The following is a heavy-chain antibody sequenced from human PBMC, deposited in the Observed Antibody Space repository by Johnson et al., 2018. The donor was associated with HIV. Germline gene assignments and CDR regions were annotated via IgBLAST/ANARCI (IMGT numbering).Heavy chain of an antibody. CDR1: GFTFGDSA. V-gene: IGHV3-49*04. CDR2: IRSKAYGGTT. CDR3: TRDSYLNWNYNVAFDI. J-gene: IGHJ3*02. Sequence: MLLVESGGGLVQPGRSLRLSCSTSGFTFGDSAMSWVRQAPGKGLEWVAFIRSKAYGGTTEYAASVQGRFTVPRDDSKSIAYLQMNKLKTEDTGLYYCTRDSYLNWNYNVAFDIWGQGTLVTVSS. D-gene: IGHD1-7*01.